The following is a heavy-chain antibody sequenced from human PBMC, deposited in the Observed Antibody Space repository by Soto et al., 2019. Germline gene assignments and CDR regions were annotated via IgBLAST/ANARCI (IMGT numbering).Heavy chain of an antibody. J-gene: IGHJ5*02. Sequence: PGGSLRLSCAASGFTFSSYSMNWVRQAPGKGLEWVSTISGSGDITHYADSVKGRFTISRENSRNTLYLQMNSLRDEDSAIYYCAKDSDKEDKLWFGELLKSWFDPWGQGTLVTVSS. V-gene: IGHV3-23*01. CDR2: ISGSGDIT. D-gene: IGHD3-10*01. CDR3: AKDSDKEDKLWFGELLKSWFDP. CDR1: GFTFSSYS.